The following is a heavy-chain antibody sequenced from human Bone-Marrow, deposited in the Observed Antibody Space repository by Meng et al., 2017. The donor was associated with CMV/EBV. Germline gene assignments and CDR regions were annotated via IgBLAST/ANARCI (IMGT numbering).Heavy chain of an antibody. CDR3: ARDIYNSGWLLAV. D-gene: IGHD6-19*01. J-gene: IGHJ1*01. Sequence: ASVKVSCKASGYTFTGYYTHWVRQDPGQGLEYIGWINPNGGATGYTQKFQGRVTMTRDTSISTAYMELSRLTSDDTAKYYCARDIYNSGWLLAVWGQGTLVTVSS. V-gene: IGHV1-2*02. CDR1: GYTFTGYY. CDR2: INPNGGAT.